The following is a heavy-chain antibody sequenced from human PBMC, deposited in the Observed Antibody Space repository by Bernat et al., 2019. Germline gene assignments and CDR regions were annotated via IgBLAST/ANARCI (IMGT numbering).Heavy chain of an antibody. V-gene: IGHV3-30*18. CDR3: AKDRGTTVVTPWFDP. D-gene: IGHD4-23*01. CDR2: ISYDGSNK. CDR1: GFTFSSYG. J-gene: IGHJ5*02. Sequence: QVQLVESGGGVVQPGRSLRLSCAASGFTFSSYGMHWVRQAPGKGLEWVAVISYDGSNKYYADSVKGRFTISRDNSKTTLYLQMNSLRAEDTAVYYCAKDRGTTVVTPWFDPWGQGTLVTVSS.